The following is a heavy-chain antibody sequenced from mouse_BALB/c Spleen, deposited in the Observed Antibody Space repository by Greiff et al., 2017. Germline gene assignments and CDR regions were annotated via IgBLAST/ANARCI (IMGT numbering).Heavy chain of an antibody. J-gene: IGHJ4*01. CDR1: GFTFSSYY. V-gene: IGHV5-6-2*01. Sequence: EVKLMESGGGLVKLGGSLKLSCAASGFTFSSYYMSWVRQTPEKRLELVAAINSNGGSTYYPDTVKGRFTISRDNAKNTLYLQMSSLKSEDTALYYCARRTHYAMDYWGQGTSVTVSS. CDR3: ARRTHYAMDY. CDR2: INSNGGST.